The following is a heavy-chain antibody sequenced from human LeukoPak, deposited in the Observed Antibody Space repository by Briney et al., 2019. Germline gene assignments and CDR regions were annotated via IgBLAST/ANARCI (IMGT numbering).Heavy chain of an antibody. CDR3: ACLTTADAFDI. CDR1: GGSISSYY. J-gene: IGHJ3*02. Sequence: SETLSLTCTVSGGSISSYYWSWIRQPPGKGLEWIGYIYHSGSTNYNPSLKSRVTISVDTSKNQFSLSLSSVTAADTAVYYCACLTTADAFDIWGQGTMVTVSS. CDR2: IYHSGST. V-gene: IGHV4-59*01. D-gene: IGHD3-22*01.